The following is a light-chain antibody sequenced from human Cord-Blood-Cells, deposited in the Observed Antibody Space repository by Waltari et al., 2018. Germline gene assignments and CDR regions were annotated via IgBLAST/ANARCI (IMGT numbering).Light chain of an antibody. V-gene: IGLV2-14*01. CDR3: SSYTSSSTVV. Sequence: QSALTQPASVSGSPGQSITISCTGTSSDVGGYNYVPWYQQHHAKAPKLMIYDVSNRPSGVASRFACSKSGNTASLTISGLQAEDEADYYCSSYTSSSTVVFGGGTKLTVL. CDR1: SSDVGGYNY. J-gene: IGLJ2*01. CDR2: DVS.